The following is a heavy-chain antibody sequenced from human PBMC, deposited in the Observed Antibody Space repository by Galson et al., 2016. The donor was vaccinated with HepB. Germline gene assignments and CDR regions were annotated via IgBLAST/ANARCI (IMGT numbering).Heavy chain of an antibody. Sequence: SLRLSCAASGFTFSSYGMRWVRQAPGRGLEWISSINGSGGNTYYADSVKGRFTISRDNSKNTLYLQMNSLRAEDTAVYYCARIQSHDYGSGKYYKIMDFWGQGTTVTVSS. CDR3: ARIQSHDYGSGKYYKIMDF. D-gene: IGHD3-10*01. CDR1: GFTFSSYG. J-gene: IGHJ6*02. V-gene: IGHV3-23*01. CDR2: INGSGGNT.